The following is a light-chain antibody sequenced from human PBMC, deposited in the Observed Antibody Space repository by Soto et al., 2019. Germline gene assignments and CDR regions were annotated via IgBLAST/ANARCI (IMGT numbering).Light chain of an antibody. CDR1: QGIRSS. Sequence: DIQLTQSPSFLSASVGDRVTITCRASQGIRSSLAWYQQRPGKAPKLLIYAAYILQSGVTSRFSGSGSGTECTITISSLQPEDFATYYCQQLNLYPPFTFGQGTKLETK. J-gene: IGKJ2*01. V-gene: IGKV1-9*01. CDR2: AAY. CDR3: QQLNLYPPFT.